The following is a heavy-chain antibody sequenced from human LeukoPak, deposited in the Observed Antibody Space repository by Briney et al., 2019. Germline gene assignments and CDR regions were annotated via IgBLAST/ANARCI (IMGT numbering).Heavy chain of an antibody. CDR3: ASQVRGVVKYYYYYMDV. CDR1: GYSFTSYW. Sequence: GESLKISCKGSGYSFTSYWIGWVRQLPGKGLEWMGIIYPGDSDTRYSPSFQGQVTISADKSISTAYLQWSSLKASDTAMYYCASQVRGVVKYYYYYMDVWGKGTTVTISS. V-gene: IGHV5-51*01. J-gene: IGHJ6*03. D-gene: IGHD3-10*01. CDR2: IYPGDSDT.